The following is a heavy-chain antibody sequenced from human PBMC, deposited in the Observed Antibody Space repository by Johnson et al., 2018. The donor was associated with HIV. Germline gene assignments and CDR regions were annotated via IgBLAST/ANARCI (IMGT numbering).Heavy chain of an antibody. Sequence: QVQLVESGGGVVQPGRSLRLSCAASGFTFSSYAMHWVRQAPGKGLEWVAVISYDGSNKYYADSVKGRFTISRDNSKNTLYLQMNSLRAEDTAVYYCARALPAIVVPTVAFDIWGQGTVVTVSS. D-gene: IGHD3-22*01. J-gene: IGHJ3*02. CDR3: ARALPAIVVPTVAFDI. V-gene: IGHV3-30-3*01. CDR2: ISYDGSNK. CDR1: GFTFSSYA.